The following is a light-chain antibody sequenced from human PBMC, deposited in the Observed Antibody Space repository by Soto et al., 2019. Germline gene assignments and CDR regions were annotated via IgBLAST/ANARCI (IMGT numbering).Light chain of an antibody. V-gene: IGKV3-15*01. CDR2: GAS. CDR1: QSVGSN. Sequence: EIVMTQSPATLSVSPGERATLSCRASQSVGSNLAWYQQKPGQAPRLLIYGASTRATGSPARCSGSGSGTDFTLTISSLQSEDFAIYFCQQYNNWPPDRTFGQGTKVEIK. J-gene: IGKJ1*01. CDR3: QQYNNWPPDRT.